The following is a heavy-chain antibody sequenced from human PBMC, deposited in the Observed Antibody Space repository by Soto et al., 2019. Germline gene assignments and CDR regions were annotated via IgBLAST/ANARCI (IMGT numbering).Heavy chain of an antibody. J-gene: IGHJ3*02. CDR1: GYTFTSYG. Sequence: QVQLVQSGAEVKKPGASVKVSCKASGYTFTSYGISWVRQAPGQGLEWMGWISAYNGNTNYAQKLQGRVTMTTDTSTSTVYMELRSLRSDDTAVYYCAIDLWSSSWPDDAFDIWGQGTMVTVSS. CDR2: ISAYNGNT. D-gene: IGHD6-13*01. V-gene: IGHV1-18*01. CDR3: AIDLWSSSWPDDAFDI.